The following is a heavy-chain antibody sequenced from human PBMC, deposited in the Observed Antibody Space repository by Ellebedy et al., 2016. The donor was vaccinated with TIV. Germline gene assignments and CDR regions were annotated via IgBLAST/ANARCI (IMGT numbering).Heavy chain of an antibody. D-gene: IGHD6-25*01. J-gene: IGHJ4*02. Sequence: ASVKVSCKASGYTFTSYGISWVRQAPGQGLEWMGWISAYNGNTNYAQKLQGRVTMTTDTSTSTAYMELWSLRSDDTAVFYCARDDSSGGLDYWGQGTLVTVSS. CDR1: GYTFTSYG. CDR3: ARDDSSGGLDY. CDR2: ISAYNGNT. V-gene: IGHV1-18*04.